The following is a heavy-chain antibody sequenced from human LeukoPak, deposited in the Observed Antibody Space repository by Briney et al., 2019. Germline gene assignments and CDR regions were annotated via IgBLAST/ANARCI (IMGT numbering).Heavy chain of an antibody. CDR2: INPNSGGT. J-gene: IGHJ5*02. Sequence: ASVKVSCKASGYSFTDKYMHWVRQAPGQGLEWMGWINPNSGGTNYAQKFQGRVTMTTDTSMSTAYMELSRLTSDDTAVYYCARAGGRSWFDPWRQGTLVTVSS. V-gene: IGHV1-2*02. CDR1: GYSFTDKY. CDR3: ARAGGRSWFDP.